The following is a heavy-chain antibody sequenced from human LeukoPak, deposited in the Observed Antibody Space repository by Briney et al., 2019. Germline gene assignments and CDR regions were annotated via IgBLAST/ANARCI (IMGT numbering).Heavy chain of an antibody. Sequence: GGSLRLSCAASGFTFSSYAMHWVRQAPGKGLEWVAVISYDGSNKYYADSVKGRFTISRDKSKNTLYLQMNSLRVEDTAVYYCARGRPHGNDYWGQGTLVTVSS. J-gene: IGHJ4*02. CDR3: ARGRPHGNDY. D-gene: IGHD4-23*01. CDR2: ISYDGSNK. CDR1: GFTFSSYA. V-gene: IGHV3-30-3*01.